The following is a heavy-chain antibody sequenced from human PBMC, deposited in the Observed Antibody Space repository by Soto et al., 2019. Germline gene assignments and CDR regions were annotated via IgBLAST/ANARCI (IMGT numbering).Heavy chain of an antibody. CDR1: GYTFNSYY. CDR3: ARGDFWSGPRTARWFDP. V-gene: IGHV1-46*02. J-gene: IGHJ5*02. CDR2: INPSGGST. Sequence: GASVKVSCKASGYTFNSYYMYWVRQAPGKGLEWMGIINPSGGSTSYAQKFQGRVTMTRDTSTSTVYMELSSLRSEDTAVYYCARGDFWSGPRTARWFDPWGQGTLVTVS. D-gene: IGHD3-3*01.